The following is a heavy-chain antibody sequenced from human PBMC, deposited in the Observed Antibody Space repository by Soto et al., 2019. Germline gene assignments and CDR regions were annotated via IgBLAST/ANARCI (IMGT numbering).Heavy chain of an antibody. D-gene: IGHD6-13*01. CDR3: ARERPDGSRLDP. V-gene: IGHV4-30-4*01. Sequence: QVQLQESGPGLVKPSQTLSLTCTVSGGSISSGDYYWSWIRQPPGKGLEWIGYIYYSGSTYYNPSLKTRITIAVDTSTNQFYLKLRSVTAADTAGFYCARERPDGSRLDPWGQGTLVTVSS. CDR1: GGSISSGDYY. CDR2: IYYSGST. J-gene: IGHJ5*02.